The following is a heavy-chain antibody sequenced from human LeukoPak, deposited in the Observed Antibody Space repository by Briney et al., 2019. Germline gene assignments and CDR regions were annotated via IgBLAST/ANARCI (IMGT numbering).Heavy chain of an antibody. J-gene: IGHJ4*02. D-gene: IGHD3-22*01. V-gene: IGHV3-30*18. Sequence: GRSLRLSCAASGFTFSRYAMHWVRQAPGQGPEWVAVISYDGSNKYYADSVKGRFTISRDNSKNTLYLQMNSLRAEDTAVYYCAKDRNYYDSSGYLNYWGQGTLVTVSS. CDR2: ISYDGSNK. CDR1: GFTFSRYA. CDR3: AKDRNYYDSSGYLNY.